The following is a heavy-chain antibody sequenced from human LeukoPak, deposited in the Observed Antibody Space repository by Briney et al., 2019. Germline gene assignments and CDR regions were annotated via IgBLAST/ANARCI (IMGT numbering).Heavy chain of an antibody. CDR1: GGTFSSYA. Sequence: ASVKVSCKASGGTFSSYAISWVRQAPGQGLEWMGGIIPIFGTANYAQKFQGRVTITADESTSTAYMELSSLRSEDTAVYYCARAPYCGGDCYSDYYFDYWGQGTLVTVSS. CDR2: IIPIFGTA. CDR3: ARAPYCGGDCYSDYYFDY. D-gene: IGHD2-21*02. J-gene: IGHJ4*02. V-gene: IGHV1-69*13.